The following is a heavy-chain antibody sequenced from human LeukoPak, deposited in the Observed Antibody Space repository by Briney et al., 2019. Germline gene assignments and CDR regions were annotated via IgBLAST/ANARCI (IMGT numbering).Heavy chain of an antibody. J-gene: IGHJ5*02. V-gene: IGHV4-4*07. D-gene: IGHD3/OR15-3a*01. CDR1: GGSITSYY. CDR2: MYLSGET. Sequence: SVTLSLTCTVSGGSITSYYWSWIRQPAGKGLEWIGRMYLSGETNYNPSLRSRVTMSLDTSKNLFSLKLTSATAADTAVYYCASGIQWTGNNHWGQGTLVTVSS. CDR3: ASGIQWTGNNH.